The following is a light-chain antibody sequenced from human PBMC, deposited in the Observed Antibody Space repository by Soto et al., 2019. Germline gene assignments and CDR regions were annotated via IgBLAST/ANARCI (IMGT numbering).Light chain of an antibody. Sequence: IQMTQSPNTLSASVGDSVAVTCRASENVNGHLAWYQQKPGKAPKLLIYEASILESGVPSRFSGSGFGTEFTLTINGLLPEDFVTYYCQQYNNWPSFGQGTKVDNK. J-gene: IGKJ1*01. CDR2: EAS. V-gene: IGKV1-5*03. CDR1: ENVNGH. CDR3: QQYNNWPS.